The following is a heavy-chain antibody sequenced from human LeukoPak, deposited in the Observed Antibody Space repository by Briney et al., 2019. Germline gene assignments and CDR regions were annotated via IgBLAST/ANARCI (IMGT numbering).Heavy chain of an antibody. J-gene: IGHJ4*02. V-gene: IGHV3-30*18. CDR2: ISYDGNNN. CDR1: GFTFSSYG. CDR3: AKDRFGAAGTAKVLDY. D-gene: IGHD6-13*01. Sequence: GRSLRLSCAASGFTFSSYGMHWVRQAPGKGLEWVALISYDGNNNYYADSVKGRFTNSRDNSKNTLYLQMNSLRAEDTAVYYCAKDRFGAAGTAKVLDYWGQGTLDTVSS.